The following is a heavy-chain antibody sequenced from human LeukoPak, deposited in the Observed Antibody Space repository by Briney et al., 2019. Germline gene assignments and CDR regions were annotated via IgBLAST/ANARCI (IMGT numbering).Heavy chain of an antibody. CDR1: GFTFSSYG. CDR3: ASPFDY. J-gene: IGHJ4*02. Sequence: PGGSLRLSCAASGFTFSSYGLHWVRQAPGKGLEWVTFIRSDGSNKFYADSVKGRFTISRDNSKNTLYLQVNSLRVEDTAVYYCASPFDYWGQGTLVTVSS. V-gene: IGHV3-30*02. CDR2: IRSDGSNK.